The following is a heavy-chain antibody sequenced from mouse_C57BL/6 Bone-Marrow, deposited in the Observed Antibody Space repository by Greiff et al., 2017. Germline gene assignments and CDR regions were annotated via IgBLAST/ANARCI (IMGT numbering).Heavy chain of an antibody. Sequence: EVQVVESEGGLVQPGSSMKLSCTASGFTFSDSYMAWVRQVPEKGLEWVANINYDGSSTYYLDSLKSHFIISRDNAKNILYLQMSSLKSEDTATYYCARDEATTRYFDVWGTGTTVTVSS. J-gene: IGHJ1*03. CDR1: GFTFSDSY. CDR2: INYDGSST. D-gene: IGHD3-2*02. CDR3: ARDEATTRYFDV. V-gene: IGHV5-16*01.